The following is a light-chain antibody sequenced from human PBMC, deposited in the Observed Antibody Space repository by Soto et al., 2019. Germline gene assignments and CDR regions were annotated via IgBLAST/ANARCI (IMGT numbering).Light chain of an antibody. V-gene: IGKV1-5*03. CDR1: QTISSW. CDR3: QHYNSYSEA. J-gene: IGKJ1*01. Sequence: DIQMTQTPSTLSGSVGDRVTITCLASQTISSWLAWYQQKPGKAPKLLIYKASTLKSGVPSRFSDSGSGTEFTLTISSLQPDDFATYYCQHYNSYSEAFGQGTKVAI. CDR2: KAS.